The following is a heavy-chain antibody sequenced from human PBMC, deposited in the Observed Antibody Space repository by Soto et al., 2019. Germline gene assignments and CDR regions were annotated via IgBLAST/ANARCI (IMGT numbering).Heavy chain of an antibody. J-gene: IGHJ6*02. CDR2: VSGSGGST. CDR1: GFTFSSYA. D-gene: IGHD6-6*01. V-gene: IGHV3-23*01. CDR3: AKDQPKYSSSSVYYYYYYGMDV. Sequence: GGSLRLSCAASGFTFSSYAMSWVRQAPGKGLEWVSAVSGSGGSTYYADSVKGRFTISRDNSKNTLYLQMNSLRAEDTAVYYCAKDQPKYSSSSVYYYYYYGMDVWGQGTTVTVS.